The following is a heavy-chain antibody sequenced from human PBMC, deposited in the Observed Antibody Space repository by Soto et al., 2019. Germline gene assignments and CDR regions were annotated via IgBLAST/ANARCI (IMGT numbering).Heavy chain of an antibody. V-gene: IGHV5-51*01. J-gene: IGHJ4*02. CDR2: IYPGDSDT. Sequence: GASLKTSCKASGYSFTNYWIGWVRQMPGKGLEWMGTIYPGDSDTRYSPSFQGQVTFSVDKSINTAYLHWTSLKASDTAIYYCAIQHPLDSSAWYNWGQGTLVTVSS. D-gene: IGHD6-19*01. CDR1: GYSFTNYW. CDR3: AIQHPLDSSAWYN.